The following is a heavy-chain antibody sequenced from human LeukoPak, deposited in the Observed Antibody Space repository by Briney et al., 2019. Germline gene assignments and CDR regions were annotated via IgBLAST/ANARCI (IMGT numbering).Heavy chain of an antibody. J-gene: IGHJ4*02. D-gene: IGHD3-22*01. CDR1: GFTFSSYA. CDR3: ARTKNSGRYYYFDY. Sequence: GGSLRLSCAASGFTFSSYAMSWVRQAPGKGLEWVSAISGSGSSTYYADSVKGRFTISRDNSKNTLYLQMNNLRAEDTAVYYCARTKNSGRYYYFDYWGPGTLVTVSS. CDR2: ISGSGSST. V-gene: IGHV3-23*01.